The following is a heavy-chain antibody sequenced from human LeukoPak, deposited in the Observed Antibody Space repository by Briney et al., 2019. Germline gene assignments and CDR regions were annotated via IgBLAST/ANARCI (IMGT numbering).Heavy chain of an antibody. CDR1: GFTFSSYA. CDR2: ISYDGSNK. Sequence: QSGGSLRLSCAASGFTFSSYAMHWVRQAPVKGLEWVAVISYDGSNKYYADSVKGRFTISRDNSKNTLYLQMNSLRAEDTAVYYCAKNEAAAGLDYWGQGTLVTVSS. J-gene: IGHJ4*02. D-gene: IGHD6-13*01. V-gene: IGHV3-30*18. CDR3: AKNEAAAGLDY.